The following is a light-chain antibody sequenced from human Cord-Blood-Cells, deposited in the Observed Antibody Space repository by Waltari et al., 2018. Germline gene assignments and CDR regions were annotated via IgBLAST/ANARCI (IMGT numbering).Light chain of an antibody. CDR2: EGS. Sequence: QSALNQPASVSGSPGQSITISCTGTSSDVGSYNLVSWYQQHPGKAPKLMTYEGSKRPSGVSNRFSGSKSGNTASRTISGLQAEDEADYYGCSYAGSSTWVFGGGTKLTVL. CDR1: SSDVGSYNL. V-gene: IGLV2-23*01. J-gene: IGLJ3*02. CDR3: CSYAGSSTWV.